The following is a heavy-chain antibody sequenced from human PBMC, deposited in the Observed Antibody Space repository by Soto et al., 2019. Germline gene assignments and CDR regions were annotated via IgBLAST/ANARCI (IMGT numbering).Heavy chain of an antibody. Sequence: SETLSLTCTVSGGSISSYYWSWIRQPPGKGLEWIGYIYYIGSTNYNPSLKSRVTISVDTSKNQFSLKLSSVTAADTAVYYCARVKANPYYYYYMDVWGKGTTVTVSS. CDR2: IYYIGST. CDR3: ARVKANPYYYYYMDV. V-gene: IGHV4-59*01. J-gene: IGHJ6*03. CDR1: GGSISSYY.